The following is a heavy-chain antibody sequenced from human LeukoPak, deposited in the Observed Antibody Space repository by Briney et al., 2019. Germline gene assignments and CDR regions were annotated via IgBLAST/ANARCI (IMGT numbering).Heavy chain of an antibody. J-gene: IGHJ5*02. V-gene: IGHV1-69*05. D-gene: IGHD2-15*01. Sequence: GASVKVSCKASGGTFSSYAISWVRQAPGQGLEWMGGIIPIIGTANYAQKFQGRVTITTDESTSTAYMELSSLRPEDTAVYYCARELRRNWFDPWGQGTLVTVSS. CDR1: GGTFSSYA. CDR3: ARELRRNWFDP. CDR2: IIPIIGTA.